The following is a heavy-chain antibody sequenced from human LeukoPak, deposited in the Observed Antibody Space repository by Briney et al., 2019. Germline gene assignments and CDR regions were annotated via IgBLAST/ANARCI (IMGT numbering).Heavy chain of an antibody. J-gene: IGHJ6*03. Sequence: GTSLRLSCAASGLTFSSYDIHWVRQAPGKGLEWVTVISFDGTDAFYADSVKGRFTISRDNSKNTLYLQMNSLRADDTAVYYCAKGLYSKAYYMDVWGKGTTVTVSS. D-gene: IGHD6-13*01. CDR1: GLTFSSYD. V-gene: IGHV3-30*04. CDR3: AKGLYSKAYYMDV. CDR2: ISFDGTDA.